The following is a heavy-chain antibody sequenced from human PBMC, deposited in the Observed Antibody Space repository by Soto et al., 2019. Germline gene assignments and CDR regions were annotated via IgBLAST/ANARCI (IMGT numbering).Heavy chain of an antibody. J-gene: IGHJ6*02. V-gene: IGHV1-69*13. CDR2: IIPIFGTA. D-gene: IGHD2-21*01. CDR1: GGTFSSYA. Sequence: SVKVSCKASGGTFSSYAISWVRQAPGQGLEWMGGIIPIFGTANYAQKFQGRVTITADESTSTAYMELSSLRSEDTAVYYCASGWRVIPYYYYYYGMDVWGQGTTVTVSS. CDR3: ASGWRVIPYYYYYYGMDV.